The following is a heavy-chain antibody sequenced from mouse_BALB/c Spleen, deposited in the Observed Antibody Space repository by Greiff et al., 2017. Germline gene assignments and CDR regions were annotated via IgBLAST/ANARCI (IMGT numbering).Heavy chain of an antibody. J-gene: IGHJ4*01. CDR2: INPSNGRT. Sequence: VQLQQPGAELVKPGASVKLSCKASGYTFTSYWMHWVKQRPGQGLEWIGEINPSNGRTNYNEKFKSKATLTVDKSSSTAYMQLSSLTSEDSAVYYCARTDLYAMDYWGQGTSVTVSS. CDR3: ARTDLYAMDY. CDR1: GYTFTSYW. V-gene: IGHV1S81*02.